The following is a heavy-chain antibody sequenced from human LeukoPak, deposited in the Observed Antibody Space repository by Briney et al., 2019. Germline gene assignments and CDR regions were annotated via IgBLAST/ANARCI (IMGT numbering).Heavy chain of an antibody. CDR2: INHSGST. CDR3: ARGDPSMPFDY. D-gene: IGHD2/OR15-2a*01. J-gene: IGHJ4*02. Sequence: SETLSLTCAVYGGSFSGYYWSWIRQPPGKGLEWIGEINHSGSTNYNPSLKSRVTISVDTSKNQFSLKLSSVTAADTAVYYCARGDPSMPFDYWGQGTLVTVSS. V-gene: IGHV4-34*01. CDR1: GGSFSGYY.